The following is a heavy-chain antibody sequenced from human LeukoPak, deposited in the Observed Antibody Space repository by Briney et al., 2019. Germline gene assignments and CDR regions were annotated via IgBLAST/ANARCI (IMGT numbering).Heavy chain of an antibody. CDR2: MNPNSGNT. CDR3: ARAPHPSSIGPNMDV. Sequence: ASVKVSCKASGYTFTSYDINWVRQATGQGLEWMGWMNPNSGNTGYAQKFQGRVTMTRNTSISTAYMELSSLRSEDTAVYYCARAPHPSSIGPNMDVWGKGTTVTVSS. J-gene: IGHJ6*03. CDR1: GYTFTSYD. D-gene: IGHD6-6*01. V-gene: IGHV1-8*01.